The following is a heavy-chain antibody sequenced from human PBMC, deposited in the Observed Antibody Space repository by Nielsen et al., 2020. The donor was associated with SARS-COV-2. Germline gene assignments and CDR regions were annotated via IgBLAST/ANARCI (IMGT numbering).Heavy chain of an antibody. CDR3: ARKVGVGYYFDY. CDR2: IYSGGST. CDR1: GFTVSSNY. V-gene: IGHV3-53*01. J-gene: IGHJ4*02. Sequence: GESLKISCAASGFTVSSNYMSWVRQAPGKGLEWVSVIYSGGSTYYADSVKGRFTISRDNSKNTLYLQMNSLRAEDTAVYYCARKVGVGYYFDYWGQGTLVTVSS. D-gene: IGHD3-10*01.